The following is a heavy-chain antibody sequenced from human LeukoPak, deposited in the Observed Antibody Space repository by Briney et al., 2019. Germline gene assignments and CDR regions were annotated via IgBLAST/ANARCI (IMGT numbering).Heavy chain of an antibody. Sequence: GESLKISCKGSGYGFTSYWIGWVRQMPGKGLEWMVIIYPGDSDTRYSPSFQGQVTISADKSISTAYLQWSSLKASDTAMYYCARQSGSDSNYYYYGMDVWGQGTTVTVSS. D-gene: IGHD4-11*01. CDR2: IYPGDSDT. J-gene: IGHJ6*02. CDR3: ARQSGSDSNYYYYGMDV. V-gene: IGHV5-51*01. CDR1: GYGFTSYW.